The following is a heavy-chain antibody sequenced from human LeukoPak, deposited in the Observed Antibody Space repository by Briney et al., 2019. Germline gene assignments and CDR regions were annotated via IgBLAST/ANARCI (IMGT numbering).Heavy chain of an antibody. D-gene: IGHD6-13*01. Sequence: GGSLRLSCAASGFPFSSYAMHWAPQAPGKGLLWVAVIWYDGSSKYYADSVKGRFTISRDNSKNTLYLQMNSLRAEDTAVYYCARDPPTRQYTNSFSLDYWGQGTLVTVSS. CDR1: GFPFSSYA. J-gene: IGHJ4*02. CDR3: ARDPPTRQYTNSFSLDY. CDR2: IWYDGSSK. V-gene: IGHV3-33*01.